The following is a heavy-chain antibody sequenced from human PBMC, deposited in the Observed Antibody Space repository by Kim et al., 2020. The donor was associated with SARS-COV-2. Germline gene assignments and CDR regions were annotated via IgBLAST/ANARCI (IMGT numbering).Heavy chain of an antibody. CDR3: ARGFHRKPERITIFGVVIPAKGMDV. V-gene: IGHV4-34*01. CDR2: INHSGST. Sequence: SETLSLTCAVYGGSFSGYYWSWIRQPPGKGLEWIGEINHSGSTNYNPSLKSRVTISVDTSKNRFSLKLSSVTAADTAVYYCARGFHRKPERITIFGVVIPAKGMDVWGQGTTVTVSS. J-gene: IGHJ6*02. CDR1: GGSFSGYY. D-gene: IGHD3-3*01.